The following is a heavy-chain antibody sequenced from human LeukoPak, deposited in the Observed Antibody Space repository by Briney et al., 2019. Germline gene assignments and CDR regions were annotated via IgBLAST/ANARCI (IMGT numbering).Heavy chain of an antibody. CDR2: ISSSSSTI. J-gene: IGHJ4*02. Sequence: PGGSLRLSCAASGFTFSSYSMNWVRQAPGKGLEWVSYISSSSSTIYYADSVKGRFTISRDNAKNSLYLQLNSLRAEDTAAYYCARVLHKRNYDSSDYYGFWGQGTRVTVSS. V-gene: IGHV3-48*01. CDR1: GFTFSSYS. D-gene: IGHD3-22*01. CDR3: ARVLHKRNYDSSDYYGF.